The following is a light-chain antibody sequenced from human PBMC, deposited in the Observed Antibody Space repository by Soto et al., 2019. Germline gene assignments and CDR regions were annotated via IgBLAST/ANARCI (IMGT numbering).Light chain of an antibody. V-gene: IGLV2-14*01. CDR3: SSYTSSSLWV. Sequence: QSALTQPASVSGSPGQSITISCTGTSSDVGGYNYVSWYQQHPGKAPKLMIYDVSNRPSGVSNRFSGSKSGNTASLTISGLQAEDEADYYCSSYTSSSLWVFGTGTK. CDR2: DVS. J-gene: IGLJ1*01. CDR1: SSDVGGYNY.